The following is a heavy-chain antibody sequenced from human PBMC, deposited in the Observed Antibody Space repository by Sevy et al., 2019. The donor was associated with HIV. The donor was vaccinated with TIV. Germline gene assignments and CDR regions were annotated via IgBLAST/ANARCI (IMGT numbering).Heavy chain of an antibody. D-gene: IGHD2-21*02. CDR2: IESKTDGGTT. V-gene: IGHV3-15*04. CDR3: TTDMTAAPPNWFDP. J-gene: IGHJ5*02. CDR1: GFTFSNAW. Sequence: VGSLRLSCAASGFTFSNAWMSWVHQAPGKVLEWVGRIESKTDGGTTDYAAPVKGRFTISRDDSKNTLYLQMNSLKTEDTAVYYCTTDMTAAPPNWFDPWGQGTLVTVSS.